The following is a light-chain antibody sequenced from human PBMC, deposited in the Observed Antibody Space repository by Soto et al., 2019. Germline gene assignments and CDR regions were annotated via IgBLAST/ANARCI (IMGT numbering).Light chain of an antibody. CDR1: RSDVGGYNY. CDR3: SSYTSASTVI. J-gene: IGLJ2*01. V-gene: IGLV2-14*01. CDR2: EVT. Sequence: QSVLTQPASVSGSPGQSITISCTGTRSDVGGYNYVSWYQHHPGKAPKLLIYEVTNRPAEVSNRFSGSKSGITASLTISGLQSEDEAVYYCSSYTSASTVIFGGGTKLTVL.